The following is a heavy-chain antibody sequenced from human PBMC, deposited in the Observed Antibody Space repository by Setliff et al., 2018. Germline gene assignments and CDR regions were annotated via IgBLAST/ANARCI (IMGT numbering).Heavy chain of an antibody. V-gene: IGHV3-23*01. CDR2: ISGRGGST. Sequence: PGGSLRLSCTASGFTFSSSAMSWVRQAPGKGLEWVSTISGRGGSTYYADSVKGRFTISRDNSKNTLYLQMNSLKTEDTAVYYCTTGSVCVGDCYSGRLNYWGQGTLVTVSS. D-gene: IGHD2-21*02. J-gene: IGHJ4*02. CDR3: TTGSVCVGDCYSGRLNY. CDR1: GFTFSSSA.